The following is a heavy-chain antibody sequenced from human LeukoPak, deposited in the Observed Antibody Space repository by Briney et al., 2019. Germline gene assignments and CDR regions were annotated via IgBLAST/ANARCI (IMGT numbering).Heavy chain of an antibody. CDR1: GGTFSSYA. Sequence: SVKVSCKASGGTFSSYAISWVRQAPGQGLEWMGRIIPILGIANYAQKFQGRVTITADKSTSTAYMELSSLRSEDTAVYYCARRYYYDSSGSDYWGQGTLVTVSS. J-gene: IGHJ4*02. CDR3: ARRYYYDSSGSDY. CDR2: IIPILGIA. D-gene: IGHD3-22*01. V-gene: IGHV1-69*04.